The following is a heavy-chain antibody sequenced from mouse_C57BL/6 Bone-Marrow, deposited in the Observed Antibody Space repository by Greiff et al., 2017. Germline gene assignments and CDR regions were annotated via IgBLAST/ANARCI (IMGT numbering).Heavy chain of an antibody. J-gene: IGHJ3*01. D-gene: IGHD2-5*01. Sequence: EVQVVESGGGLVKPGGSLKLSCAASGFTFSDYGMNWVRQAPETGLEWVAYISSGSSTIYCADTVKGRFTISRDNAKNTLFLQMTSLRSEDTAMYYCARLSNPFAYWCQGTLVTVSA. V-gene: IGHV5-17*01. CDR1: GFTFSDYG. CDR2: ISSGSSTI. CDR3: ARLSNPFAY.